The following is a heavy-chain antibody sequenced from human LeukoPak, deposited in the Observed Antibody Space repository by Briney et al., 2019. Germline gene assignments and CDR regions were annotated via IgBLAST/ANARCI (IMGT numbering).Heavy chain of an antibody. CDR3: ARHFDY. Sequence: GGSLRLSCTASGFSFSGHWMHWARQLPGKGLVWVSRISPTGSTTSYADSVKGRFTISRDNSKNTLYLQMNSLRAEDTAVYYCARHFDYWGQGTLVTVSS. CDR1: GFSFSGHW. J-gene: IGHJ4*02. CDR2: ISPTGSTT. V-gene: IGHV3-74*01.